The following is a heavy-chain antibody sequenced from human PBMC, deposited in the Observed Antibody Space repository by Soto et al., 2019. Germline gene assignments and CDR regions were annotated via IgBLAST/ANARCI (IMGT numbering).Heavy chain of an antibody. V-gene: IGHV1-69*02. J-gene: IGHJ6*03. Sequence: SVKVSCKASGGTFSCYTISWVRQAPGQGLEWMGRIIPILGIANYAQKFQGRVTITADKSTSTAYMELSSLRSEDTAVYYCASTYGSGSQPPGYMDVWGKGTTVTVSS. CDR2: IIPILGIA. CDR1: GGTFSCYT. CDR3: ASTYGSGSQPPGYMDV. D-gene: IGHD3-10*01.